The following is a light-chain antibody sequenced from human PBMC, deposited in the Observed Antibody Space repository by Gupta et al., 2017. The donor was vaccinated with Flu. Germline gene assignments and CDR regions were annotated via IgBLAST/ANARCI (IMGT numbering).Light chain of an antibody. V-gene: IGLV3-21*02. Sequence: SNVLTQHPSVSVAAGQTARTMRGAENIESKSVNWYQQKAGQAPVLVVYDDVDRPSGIPERLSGSNSENTATLTITRVEAGDEADYYCQVWDRNSDHVIFGGGTKLTVL. CDR1: NIESKS. CDR3: QVWDRNSDHVI. J-gene: IGLJ2*01. CDR2: DDV.